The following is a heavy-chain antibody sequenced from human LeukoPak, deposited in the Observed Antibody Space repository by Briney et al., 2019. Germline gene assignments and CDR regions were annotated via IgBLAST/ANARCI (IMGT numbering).Heavy chain of an antibody. J-gene: IGHJ4*02. CDR3: ARSIHGEYSYGHFDY. D-gene: IGHD5-18*01. CDR1: GFTFSSYW. CDR2: IKQDGSEK. Sequence: GGSLRLSCAASGFTFSSYWMSWVRQAPGKGLEWVANIKQDGSEKYYVDSVKGRFAISRDNAKNSLYLQMNSLRAEDTAVYYCARSIHGEYSYGHFDYWGQGTLVTVSS. V-gene: IGHV3-7*01.